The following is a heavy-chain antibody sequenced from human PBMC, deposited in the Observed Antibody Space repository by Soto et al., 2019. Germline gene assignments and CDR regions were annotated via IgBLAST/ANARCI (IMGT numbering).Heavy chain of an antibody. CDR3: AKDSRSHPQGWFDP. J-gene: IGHJ5*02. CDR2: ISGIGDYT. Sequence: EVQLLESGGGLVQPGESLRLSCAASCFTFSSYAMTWVRQAPGKGLEWVSSISGIGDYTYFADSVKGRFTISRDNSKDTLYLQMSSLRVEDTAIYYCAKDSRSHPQGWFDPWGQGTLVTVSS. CDR1: CFTFSSYA. D-gene: IGHD2-15*01. V-gene: IGHV3-23*01.